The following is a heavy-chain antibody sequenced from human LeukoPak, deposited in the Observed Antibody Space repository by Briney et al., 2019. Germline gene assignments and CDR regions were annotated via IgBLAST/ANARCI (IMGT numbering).Heavy chain of an antibody. CDR1: GVTVSSNY. D-gene: IGHD1-14*01. CDR3: AGARRLRNPFDY. J-gene: IGHJ4*02. V-gene: IGHV3-66*02. Sequence: GGSLRLSCAASGVTVSSNYMSWVRHAPGEGLEWVSVIYSGGSTYYADSVKGRFTISRDNSKNTLYLQMNSLRAEDTAVYYCAGARRLRNPFDYWGQGTLVTVSS. CDR2: IYSGGST.